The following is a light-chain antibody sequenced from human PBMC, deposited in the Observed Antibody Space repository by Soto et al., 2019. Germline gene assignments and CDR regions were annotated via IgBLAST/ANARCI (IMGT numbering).Light chain of an antibody. CDR3: QSYDSSLSGWL. V-gene: IGLV1-40*01. CDR1: SSNIGAGYN. Sequence: QAVVTQPPSVSGAPGQRVTISCTGSSSNIGAGYNVHWYQQVPGTAPKLLIYGDSNRPSGVPDRFSGSKSGTSASLAITGLQAEDEADYNCQSYDSSLSGWLFGGETKLTVL. J-gene: IGLJ3*02. CDR2: GDS.